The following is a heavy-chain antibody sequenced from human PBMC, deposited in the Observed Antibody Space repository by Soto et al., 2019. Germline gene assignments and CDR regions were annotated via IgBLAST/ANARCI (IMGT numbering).Heavy chain of an antibody. V-gene: IGHV1-2*04. J-gene: IGHJ4*02. Sequence: QVQLVQSGAEVKKPGASVKVSCKASGYTFTDYYLHWVRQAPGQGLEWMGWINPNSGGTHYAQKFQGWVTMTRDTSITPAYMGLNRLTSDDTAVYYCARDWGHYYGSGSFPSPHPSDIWGQGTLVTVSS. CDR1: GYTFTDYY. D-gene: IGHD3-10*01. CDR3: ARDWGHYYGSGSFPSPHPSDI. CDR2: INPNSGGT.